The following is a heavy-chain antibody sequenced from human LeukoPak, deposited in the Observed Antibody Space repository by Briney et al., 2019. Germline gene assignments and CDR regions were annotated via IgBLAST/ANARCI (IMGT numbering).Heavy chain of an antibody. Sequence: GGSLRLSCAASGFTFSSYEMNWVRQAPGKGLEWVSYISSSGSTIYYADSVKGRFTISRDNAKNSLYLQMNSLSAEDTAVYYCASSSIQLWCFNYWGQGTLVTVSS. CDR3: ASSSIQLWCFNY. J-gene: IGHJ4*02. CDR1: GFTFSSYE. CDR2: ISSSGSTI. V-gene: IGHV3-48*03. D-gene: IGHD5-18*01.